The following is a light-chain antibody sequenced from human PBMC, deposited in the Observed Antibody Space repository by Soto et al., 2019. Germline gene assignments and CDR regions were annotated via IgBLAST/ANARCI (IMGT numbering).Light chain of an antibody. CDR3: QQYDSSPRT. Sequence: EIVLTQSPGTLSLSPGEIATLSCRAIQSISSSYLAWYQQKPGQAPRLLIYGPSSRATGIPDRFSGSGSGTDFTLTINRLEPEDFAVYYCQQYDSSPRTFGQGTKVEIK. J-gene: IGKJ1*01. V-gene: IGKV3-20*01. CDR1: QSISSSY. CDR2: GPS.